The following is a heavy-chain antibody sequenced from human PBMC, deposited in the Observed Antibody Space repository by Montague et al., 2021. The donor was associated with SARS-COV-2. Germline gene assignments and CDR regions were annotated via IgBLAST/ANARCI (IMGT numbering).Heavy chain of an antibody. J-gene: IGHJ4*02. CDR1: GGSISSNSYY. D-gene: IGHD3-10*01. Sequence: SETLSLTCTVSGGSISSNSYYWGWIRQAPGKGLEWIGSIYYSGSTYYNPSLKSRVTMSVDTSKNQFSLKLSSVTAADTAVYYCARGARQGYGFRLGSFDSWGQGTLVTVSS. CDR2: IYYSGST. V-gene: IGHV4-39*07. CDR3: ARGARQGYGFRLGSFDS.